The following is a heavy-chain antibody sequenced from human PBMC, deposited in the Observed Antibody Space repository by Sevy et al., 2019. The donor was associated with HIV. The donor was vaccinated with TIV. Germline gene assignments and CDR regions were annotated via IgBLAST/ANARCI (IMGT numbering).Heavy chain of an antibody. CDR3: AREGLGGFYSSLDR. J-gene: IGHJ5*02. V-gene: IGHV3-21*05. CDR1: GFTFSNYA. CDR2: ISSSANDI. Sequence: GGSLRLSCAASGFTFSNYAMNWVRQAPGKGLEWISYISSSANDIKYADSVKGRFTISRDNARNSLYLAMSSLRAEDTAVYYCAREGLGGFYSSLDRWGQGTLVTVSS. D-gene: IGHD3-22*01.